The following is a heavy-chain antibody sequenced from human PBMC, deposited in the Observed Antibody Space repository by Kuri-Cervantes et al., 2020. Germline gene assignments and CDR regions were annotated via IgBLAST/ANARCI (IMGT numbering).Heavy chain of an antibody. CDR2: IYSGGST. CDR1: GFTVSSNY. D-gene: IGHD3-22*01. J-gene: IGHJ3*02. Sequence: GESLKISCAASGFTVSSNYMSWVRQAPGKGLEWVSVIYSGGSTYYADSVKGRFTISRDNSKNTLYLQMNSLRAEDTAVYYCARGSFSSGYYRPFDAFDIWGRGTMVTVSS. V-gene: IGHV3-53*01. CDR3: ARGSFSSGYYRPFDAFDI.